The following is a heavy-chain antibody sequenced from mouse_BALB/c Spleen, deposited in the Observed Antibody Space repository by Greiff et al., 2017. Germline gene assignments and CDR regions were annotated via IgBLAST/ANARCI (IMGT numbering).Heavy chain of an antibody. J-gene: IGHJ2*01. Sequence: EVQRVESGGGLVQPGGSRKLSCAASGFTFSSFGMHWVRQAPEKGLEWVAYISSGSSTIYYADTVKGRFTISRDNPKNTLFLQMTSLRSEDTAMYYCARSGQYYCDYWGQGTTLTVSS. CDR3: ARSGQYYCDY. V-gene: IGHV5-17*02. CDR1: GFTFSSFG. CDR2: ISSGSSTI.